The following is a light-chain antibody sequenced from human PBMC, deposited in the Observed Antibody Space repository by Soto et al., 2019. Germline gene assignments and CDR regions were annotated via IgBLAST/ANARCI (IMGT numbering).Light chain of an antibody. CDR3: CSCTSSIVV. Sequence: QSVLTQPASVSGSPGQSITISCTGSSSDVGGYNYVSWYQQHPGKAPKLMIYEVSDRPSGVSNRFSGSESGNTASLTISALQTEDEAHYYCCSCTSSIVVFGGGTKVTVL. CDR1: SSDVGGYNY. V-gene: IGLV2-14*01. J-gene: IGLJ2*01. CDR2: EVS.